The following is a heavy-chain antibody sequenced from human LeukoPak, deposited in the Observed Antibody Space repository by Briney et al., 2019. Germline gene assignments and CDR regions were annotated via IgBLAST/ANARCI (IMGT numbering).Heavy chain of an antibody. J-gene: IGHJ4*02. CDR3: ARHFGRRDWYYFDY. CDR1: GGSISSSSYY. Sequence: PSETLSLTCTVSGGSISSSSYYWGWIRQPPGKGLEWIGSIYYSGSTYYNPSLKSRVTISVDTSKNQFSLKLSSVTAADTAVHYCARHFGRRDWYYFDYWGQGTLVTVSS. V-gene: IGHV4-39*01. CDR2: IYYSGST. D-gene: IGHD1-1*01.